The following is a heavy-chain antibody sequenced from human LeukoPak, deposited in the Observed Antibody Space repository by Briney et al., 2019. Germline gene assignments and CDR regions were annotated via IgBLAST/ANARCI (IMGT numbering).Heavy chain of an antibody. CDR2: INHTGST. V-gene: IGHV4-34*01. CDR3: ARDPRDGYAFDC. J-gene: IGHJ4*02. Sequence: SETLSLTCAVYGGSFSGYYWSWIRQPPGKGLEWIGEINHTGSTNYNPSLKSRVTISVDTSKNQFSLKLSSVTAADTAVYYCARDPRDGYAFDCWGQGTLVTVSS. D-gene: IGHD5-24*01. CDR1: GGSFSGYY.